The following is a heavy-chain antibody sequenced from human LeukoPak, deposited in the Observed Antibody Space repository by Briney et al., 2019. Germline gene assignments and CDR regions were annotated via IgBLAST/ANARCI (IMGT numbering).Heavy chain of an antibody. CDR2: IYSGDST. Sequence: GGSLRLSCAASGFTVSSNYMSWVRQAPGKGLEWVSVIYSGDSTYYADSVKGRFTISRGDSKNTLYLQMNSLRAEDTAVYYCARAIHLWTPVDYWGQGTLVTVSS. D-gene: IGHD5-18*01. CDR1: GFTVSSNY. J-gene: IGHJ4*02. V-gene: IGHV3-53*01. CDR3: ARAIHLWTPVDY.